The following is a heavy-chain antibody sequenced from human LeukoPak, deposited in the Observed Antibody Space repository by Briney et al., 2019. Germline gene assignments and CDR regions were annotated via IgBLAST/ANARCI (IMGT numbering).Heavy chain of an antibody. CDR2: IYHSGST. Sequence: SETLSLTCTVSGGSISSYYWSWIRQPPGKGLEWIGEIYHSGSTNYNPSLKSRVTISVDKSKNQFSLKLSSVTAADTAVYYCARDRVAAAYYFDYWGQGTLVTVSS. CDR3: ARDRVAAAYYFDY. D-gene: IGHD6-13*01. CDR1: GGSISSYY. V-gene: IGHV4-59*12. J-gene: IGHJ4*02.